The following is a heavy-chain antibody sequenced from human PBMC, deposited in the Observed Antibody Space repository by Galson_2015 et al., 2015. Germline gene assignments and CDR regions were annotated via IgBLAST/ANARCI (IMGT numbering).Heavy chain of an antibody. CDR1: GYTFTNCA. J-gene: IGHJ5*02. CDR3: ARDPPNLQVAGTGWFGP. D-gene: IGHD6-19*01. V-gene: IGHV1-3*01. CDR2: INAGNGIT. Sequence: CKASGYTFTNCAVHWVRQAPGQRLEWMGWINAGNGITKYSRKFQDRVTITRDTSATTAYMELSSLRSEDTAIYYCARDPPNLQVAGTGWFGPWGQGTLVTVSS.